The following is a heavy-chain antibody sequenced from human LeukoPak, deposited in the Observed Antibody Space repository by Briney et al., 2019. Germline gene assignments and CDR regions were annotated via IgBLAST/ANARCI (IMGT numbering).Heavy chain of an antibody. J-gene: IGHJ4*02. CDR2: NDLYEDK. CDR1: GFSLTTPRMR. V-gene: IGHV2-70*04. Sequence: SGPALVHPRHILTLTRTFSGFSLTTPRMRVICIRQPPGIALEWLALNDLYEDKFSSPAPKTRLSISKDTSKKQVVLAMTNMDPVDTATYYCARISSHLAVDYWGQGILVAVSS. CDR3: ARISSHLAVDY.